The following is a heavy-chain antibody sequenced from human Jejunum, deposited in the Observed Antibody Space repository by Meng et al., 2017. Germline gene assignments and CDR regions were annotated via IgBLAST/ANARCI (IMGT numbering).Heavy chain of an antibody. V-gene: IGHV3-23*01. Sequence: GESLKISCAASGFSFSDQSMSWVRQAPGKGLEWVSVILDEDRGPYYADSVKGRFTISRDNSKNTLYLQMSSLRVDDTAVYHCVNRAWLESWGQGTLVTVSS. D-gene: IGHD3-10*01. CDR3: VNRAWLES. CDR2: ILDEDRGP. J-gene: IGHJ5*01. CDR1: GFSFSDQS.